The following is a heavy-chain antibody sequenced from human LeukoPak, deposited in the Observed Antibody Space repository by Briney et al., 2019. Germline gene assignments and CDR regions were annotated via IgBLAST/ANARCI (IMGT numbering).Heavy chain of an antibody. CDR2: IYYSGST. CDR3: ARTLVRSGWYGLYYFDY. J-gene: IGHJ4*02. D-gene: IGHD6-19*01. Sequence: NPSETLSLTCTVSGGSISSNYWSWIRQPPGKGLEWIGYIYYSGSTNYNPSLKSRVTISVDTSKNQFSLKLSSVTAADTAVYYCARTLVRSGWYGLYYFDYWGQGTLVTVSS. V-gene: IGHV4-59*08. CDR1: GGSISSNY.